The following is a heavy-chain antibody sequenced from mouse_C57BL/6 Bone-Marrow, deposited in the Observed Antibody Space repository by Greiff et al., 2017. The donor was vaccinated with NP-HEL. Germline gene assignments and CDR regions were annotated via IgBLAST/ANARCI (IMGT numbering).Heavy chain of an antibody. J-gene: IGHJ2*01. CDR2: ISSGGSYT. Sequence: EVQLQESGGDLVKPGGSLQLSCAASGFTFSSYGMSWVRQTPDKRLEWVATISSGGSYTYYPDSVKGRFPISRDNAKNTLYLQMSSLKSEDTDMYYCARHDYSKYFDYWGQGTTLTVSA. CDR1: GFTFSSYG. V-gene: IGHV5-6*01. CDR3: ARHDYSKYFDY. D-gene: IGHD2-5*01.